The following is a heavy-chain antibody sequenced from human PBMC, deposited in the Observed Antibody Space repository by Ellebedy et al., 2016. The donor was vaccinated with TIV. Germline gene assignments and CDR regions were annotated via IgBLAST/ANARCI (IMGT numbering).Heavy chain of an antibody. CDR2: INTYSGNT. V-gene: IGHV1-18*04. Sequence: AASVKVSCKPSGYIFTSYGISWVRQAPGQGLEWMGWINTYSGNTNYAQKLQGRVTMTTDTSTSTAYMELRSLRSDDTAVYYCARDTTEYYYDSNGYLDYWGQGTLVTVSS. D-gene: IGHD3-22*01. CDR3: ARDTTEYYYDSNGYLDY. J-gene: IGHJ4*02. CDR1: GYIFTSYG.